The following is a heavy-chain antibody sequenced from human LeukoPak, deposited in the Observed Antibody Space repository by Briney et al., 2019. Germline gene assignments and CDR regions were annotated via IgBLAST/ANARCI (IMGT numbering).Heavy chain of an antibody. Sequence: ASVKVSCKASGYTSTSYGISWVRQAPGQGLEWMGWISAYNGNTNYAQKLQGRVTMTTDTSTSTAYMELRSLRSDDTAVYYCARDISDSSGPNWFDPWGQGTLVTVSS. J-gene: IGHJ5*02. CDR2: ISAYNGNT. D-gene: IGHD3-22*01. V-gene: IGHV1-18*01. CDR1: GYTSTSYG. CDR3: ARDISDSSGPNWFDP.